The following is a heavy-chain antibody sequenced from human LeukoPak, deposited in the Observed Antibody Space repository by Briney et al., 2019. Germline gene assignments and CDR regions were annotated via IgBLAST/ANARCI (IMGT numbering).Heavy chain of an antibody. CDR3: ARDRQVAGWFDP. Sequence: SETLSLTCTVSGYSISSGYYWGWIRQPPGKGLEWIGSIYHSGSTNYNLSLKSRVTISVDKSKNQFSLKLNSVTAADTAVYYCARDRQVAGWFDPWGQGTLVTVSS. CDR2: IYHSGST. CDR1: GYSISSGYY. V-gene: IGHV4-38-2*02. D-gene: IGHD2-15*01. J-gene: IGHJ5*02.